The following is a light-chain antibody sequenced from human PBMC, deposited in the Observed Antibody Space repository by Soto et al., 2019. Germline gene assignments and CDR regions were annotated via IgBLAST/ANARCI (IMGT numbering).Light chain of an antibody. CDR2: GAS. J-gene: IGKJ1*01. Sequence: EIVLTQSPGTLSLSPGERATLSCRASQSVSSSYLAWYQQKHGQAPRLLIYGASSRATGIPDRFSGSGSGTDFTITISRLEPEDVEVYYCEQYGSSPRTFGQGTKVDIK. CDR3: EQYGSSPRT. V-gene: IGKV3-20*01. CDR1: QSVSSSY.